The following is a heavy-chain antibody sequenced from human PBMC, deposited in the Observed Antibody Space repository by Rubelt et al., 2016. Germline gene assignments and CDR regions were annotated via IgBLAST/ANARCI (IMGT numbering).Heavy chain of an antibody. V-gene: IGHV1-69*06. CDR1: GGTFSSYA. J-gene: IGHJ5*02. CDR3: ARGSPKTVDP. Sequence: QVQLVQSGAEVKKPGSSVKVSCKASGGTFSSYAISWVRQAPGQGLEWMGGINPNSGGTTLAQKLQGRVNMTTDTSTGTAYMELRSLRSDDTAVYYGARGSPKTVDPWGQGTLVTVSS. CDR2: INPNSGGT.